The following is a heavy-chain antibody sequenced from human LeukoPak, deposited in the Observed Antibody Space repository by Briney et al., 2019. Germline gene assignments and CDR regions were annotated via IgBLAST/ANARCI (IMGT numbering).Heavy chain of an antibody. CDR1: GFTFKDYY. CDR3: ARAYNDAFDI. Sequence: PGGSLRLSCAASGFTFKDYYLTWIRQAPGKGLEWVSSISSSGGAVYYADSVRGRFTISRDNAKNSLYLQMNSLRAEDTAVYYCARAYNDAFDIWGQGTMVTVSS. V-gene: IGHV3-11*01. J-gene: IGHJ3*02. CDR2: ISSSGGAV. D-gene: IGHD1-1*01.